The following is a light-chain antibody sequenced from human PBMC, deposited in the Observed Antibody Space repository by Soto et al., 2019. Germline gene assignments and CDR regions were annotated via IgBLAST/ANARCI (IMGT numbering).Light chain of an antibody. CDR3: CSYDGSYMVV. V-gene: IGLV2-11*01. Sequence: QSALTQPRSVSGSLGQSVTMSCTGTRSDVGAYNYVSWYQQFPGKVPKVLIFDVTQRPSGVPYRFSGSKSGNTASLSISGLQAEDEDDYYCCSYDGSYMVVFGGGTKLTVL. CDR1: RSDVGAYNY. CDR2: DVT. J-gene: IGLJ2*01.